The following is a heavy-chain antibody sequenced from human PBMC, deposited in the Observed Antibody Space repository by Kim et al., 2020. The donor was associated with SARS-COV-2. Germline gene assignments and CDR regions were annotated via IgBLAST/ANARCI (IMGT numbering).Heavy chain of an antibody. CDR3: AKAPQGLYCSSTSCYIFDY. J-gene: IGHJ4*02. V-gene: IGHV3-23*01. D-gene: IGHD2-2*01. Sequence: GRFTSARDNSKNTLYLQMNSLRAEDTAVYYCAKAPQGLYCSSTSCYIFDYWGQGTLVTVSS.